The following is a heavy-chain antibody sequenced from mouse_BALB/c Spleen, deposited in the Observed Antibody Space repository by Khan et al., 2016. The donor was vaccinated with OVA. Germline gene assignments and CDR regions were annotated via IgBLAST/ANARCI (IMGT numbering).Heavy chain of an antibody. Sequence: QVQLKQSGPEVKKPGETVKISCKASGHTFTKFGMNWVKQAPGKGLKWMGWINTYTGEPTYADDFNGRFAFSLETSASTAYLQINNLKNEDTATYFCARPPYFSYVLDNWGQGTSVIVSS. CDR3: ARPPYFSYVLDN. CDR1: GHTFTKFG. V-gene: IGHV9-3-1*01. D-gene: IGHD2-10*01. CDR2: INTYTGEP. J-gene: IGHJ4*01.